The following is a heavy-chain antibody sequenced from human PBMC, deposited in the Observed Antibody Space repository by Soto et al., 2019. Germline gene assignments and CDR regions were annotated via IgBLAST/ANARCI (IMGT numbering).Heavy chain of an antibody. CDR1: GGSISSYY. CDR2: IYYSGST. D-gene: IGHD2-15*01. Sequence: SETLSLTCTVSGGSISSYYWSWIRQPPGKGLEWIGYIYYSGSTNYNPSLKSRVTISVDTSKNQFSLKLSSVTAADTAVYYCARVRGYCSGGSCLYYYYYMDVWGKGTTVTVSS. CDR3: ARVRGYCSGGSCLYYYYYMDV. J-gene: IGHJ6*03. V-gene: IGHV4-59*01.